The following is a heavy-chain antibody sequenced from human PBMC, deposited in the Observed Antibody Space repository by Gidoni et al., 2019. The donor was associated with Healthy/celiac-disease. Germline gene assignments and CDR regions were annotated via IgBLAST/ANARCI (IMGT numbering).Heavy chain of an antibody. V-gene: IGHV3-23*01. J-gene: IGHJ4*02. Sequence: EVQLLESGGGLVQPGGSLRLSCAASGFTFSSYAMSWVRQAPGKGLEWVSAISGSGGSTYYADSVKGRFTISRDNSKNTLYLQMNSLRAEDTAVYYCAKAGDSSGYDSYYFDYWGQGTLVTVSS. CDR2: ISGSGGST. CDR1: GFTFSSYA. D-gene: IGHD3-22*01. CDR3: AKAGDSSGYDSYYFDY.